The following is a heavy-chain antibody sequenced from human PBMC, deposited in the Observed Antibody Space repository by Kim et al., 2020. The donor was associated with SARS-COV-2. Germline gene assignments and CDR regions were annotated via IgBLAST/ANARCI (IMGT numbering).Heavy chain of an antibody. D-gene: IGHD2-15*01. V-gene: IGHV3-7*01. J-gene: IGHJ3*02. CDR3: ARVVAATLGAFDI. Sequence: YVDSVKSRFTISRDNAKKSLYLKMNSLRAEDTAVYYCARVVAATLGAFDIWGQGTMVTVSS.